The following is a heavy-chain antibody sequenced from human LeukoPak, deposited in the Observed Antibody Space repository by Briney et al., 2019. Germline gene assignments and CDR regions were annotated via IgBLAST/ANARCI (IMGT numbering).Heavy chain of an antibody. CDR2: IFYSGST. Sequence: SETLSLTCTVSGGSISSSSYYWSWIRQPPGKGLEWIGYIFYSGSTNYNPSLKSRVTISVDTSKNQFSLKLSSVTAADTAVYYCASGEQLRFPGFEYWGQGTLVTVSS. D-gene: IGHD3-3*01. CDR1: GGSISSSSYY. V-gene: IGHV4-61*01. CDR3: ASGEQLRFPGFEY. J-gene: IGHJ4*02.